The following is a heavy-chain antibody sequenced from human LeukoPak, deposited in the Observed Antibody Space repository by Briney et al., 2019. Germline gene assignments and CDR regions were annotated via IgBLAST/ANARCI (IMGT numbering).Heavy chain of an antibody. CDR1: GSTFSSYG. J-gene: IGHJ6*02. D-gene: IGHD2-2*01. CDR3: AKDRGYCSSTSCSRSFLYGMDV. Sequence: GRSLRLSCAASGSTFSSYGMHWVRQAPGKGLEWVAVISYDGSNKYYADSVKGRFTISRDNSKNTLYLQMNSLRAEDTAVYYCAKDRGYCSSTSCSRSFLYGMDVWGQGTTVTVSS. V-gene: IGHV3-30*18. CDR2: ISYDGSNK.